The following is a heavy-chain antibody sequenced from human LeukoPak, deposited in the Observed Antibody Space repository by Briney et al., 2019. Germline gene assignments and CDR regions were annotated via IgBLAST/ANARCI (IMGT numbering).Heavy chain of an antibody. CDR1: GGTFSSYA. V-gene: IGHV1-69*13. CDR2: IIPIFGTA. D-gene: IGHD2-15*01. J-gene: IGHJ3*02. CDR3: ARVAATFEAFDI. Sequence: SVKVSCKASGGTFSSYAISWVRQAPGQGPEWMGGIIPIFGTANYAQKFQGRVTITADESTSTAYMELSSLRSEDTAVYYCARVAATFEAFDIWGQGAMVTVSS.